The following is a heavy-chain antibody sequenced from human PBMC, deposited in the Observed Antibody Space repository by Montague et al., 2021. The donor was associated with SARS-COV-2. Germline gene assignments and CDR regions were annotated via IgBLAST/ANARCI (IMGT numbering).Heavy chain of an antibody. CDR1: GGSFSGYY. Sequence: SETLSLTCAVYGGSFSGYYWSWIRQPPEKGLEWIGEIIQSGRTNNNPSLKSRVIMSVDTSKNQFSLKLRSVTAADTAVYYCASRGSSVWRVTVSAELDYWGQGTLVIVSS. J-gene: IGHJ4*02. CDR2: IIQSGRT. CDR3: ASRGSSVWRVTVSAELDY. D-gene: IGHD3-10*01. V-gene: IGHV4-34*12.